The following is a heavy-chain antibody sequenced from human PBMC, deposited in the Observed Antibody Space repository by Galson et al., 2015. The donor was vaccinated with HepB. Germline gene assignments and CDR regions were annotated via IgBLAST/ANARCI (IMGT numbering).Heavy chain of an antibody. CDR3: AREQDGYSSSSGYYYYYMDV. J-gene: IGHJ6*03. Sequence: SVKVSCKASGYTFTSYDINWVRQATGQGLEWMGWMNPNSGNTGYAQKFQGRVTMTRNTSISTAYMELSSLRSEDTAVYYCAREQDGYSSSSGYYYYYMDVWGKGTSVTVSS. CDR1: GYTFTSYD. D-gene: IGHD6-6*01. V-gene: IGHV1-8*01. CDR2: MNPNSGNT.